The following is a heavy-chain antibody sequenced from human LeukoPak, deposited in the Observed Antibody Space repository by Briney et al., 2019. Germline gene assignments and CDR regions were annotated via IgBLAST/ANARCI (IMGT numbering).Heavy chain of an antibody. Sequence: GGSLRLSCAASEFTFSSYAMHWVRQAPGKGLEWVAAISFDGNNEYYADSVKGRFTISRDNSKNTLYLQMNSLRAEDTAVYYCANIIRKYTSGYYYFDYWGQRTLVTVSS. CDR1: EFTFSSYA. J-gene: IGHJ4*02. V-gene: IGHV3-30-3*01. CDR2: ISFDGNNE. D-gene: IGHD6-25*01. CDR3: ANIIRKYTSGYYYFDY.